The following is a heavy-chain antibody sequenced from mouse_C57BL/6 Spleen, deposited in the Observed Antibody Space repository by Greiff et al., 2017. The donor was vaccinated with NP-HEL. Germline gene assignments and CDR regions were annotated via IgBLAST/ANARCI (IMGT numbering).Heavy chain of an antibody. V-gene: IGHV1-82*01. Sequence: VQGVESGPELVKPGASVKISCKASGYAFSSSWMNWVKQRPGKGLEWIGRIYPGDGDTNYNGKFKGKATLTADKSSSTAYMQLSSLTSEDSAVYFCARGTKGYAMDYWGQGTSVTVSS. CDR3: ARGTKGYAMDY. CDR2: IYPGDGDT. D-gene: IGHD1-3*01. CDR1: GYAFSSSW. J-gene: IGHJ4*01.